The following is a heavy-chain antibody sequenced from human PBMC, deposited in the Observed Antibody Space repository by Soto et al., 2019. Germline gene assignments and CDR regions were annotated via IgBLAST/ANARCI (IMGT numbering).Heavy chain of an antibody. CDR1: GFTFSSYG. Sequence: QVQLVESGGGVVQPGRSLRLSCAASGFTFSSYGMHWVRQAPGKGLEWVAVIWYDGSNKYYADSVKGRFTISRDNSKNTLYLQMNSLRAEDTAVYYCARDSRDGYNLDYWGQGTLVTVSS. V-gene: IGHV3-33*01. D-gene: IGHD5-12*01. CDR2: IWYDGSNK. J-gene: IGHJ4*02. CDR3: ARDSRDGYNLDY.